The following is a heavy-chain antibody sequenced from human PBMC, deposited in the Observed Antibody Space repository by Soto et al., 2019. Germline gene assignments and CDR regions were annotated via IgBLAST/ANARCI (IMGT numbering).Heavy chain of an antibody. J-gene: IGHJ4*02. CDR1: GDSINSRSYY. CDR2: IYYSGRT. D-gene: IGHD2-21*02. V-gene: IGHV4-39*01. CDR3: ARQRTSVVTQAYFDV. Sequence: SETLSLTCTVTGDSINSRSYYWGWIRHPPGKGLEWIGSIYYSGRTYNNPSLRSRVSMSIDTSKDQFSLKLKSVTAADTALYFCARQRTSVVTQAYFDVWGQGSMVTVCS.